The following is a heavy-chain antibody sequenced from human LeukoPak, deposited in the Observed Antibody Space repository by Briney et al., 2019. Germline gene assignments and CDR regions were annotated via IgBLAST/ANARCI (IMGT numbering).Heavy chain of an antibody. V-gene: IGHV3-21*01. J-gene: IGHJ4*02. D-gene: IGHD2-21*01. CDR2: ITSRGNT. CDR3: ARDPTRDDC. CDR1: GFTFSSYS. Sequence: GGSLRLSCAASGFTFSSYSMNWVRQAPGQGLEWVSSITSRGNTFYTDSVKGRFTISRDNAKNSLYLQMNSLRAEDTAVYYCARDPTRDDCWGQGTLVTVSS.